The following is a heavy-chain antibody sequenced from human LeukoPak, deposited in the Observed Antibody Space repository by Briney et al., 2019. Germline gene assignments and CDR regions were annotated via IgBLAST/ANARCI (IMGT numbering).Heavy chain of an antibody. CDR3: ARGVWGPFTSSEYSSSPAFDY. D-gene: IGHD6-6*01. V-gene: IGHV4-34*01. CDR1: GGSFSGYY. CDR2: INHSGST. J-gene: IGHJ4*02. Sequence: PSETLSLTCAVYGGSFSGYYWSWIRQPPGKGLEWIGEINHSGSTNYNPSLKSRVTISVDTSKNQFSLKLSSVTAADTAVYYCARGVWGPFTSSEYSSSPAFDYWGQGTLVTVSS.